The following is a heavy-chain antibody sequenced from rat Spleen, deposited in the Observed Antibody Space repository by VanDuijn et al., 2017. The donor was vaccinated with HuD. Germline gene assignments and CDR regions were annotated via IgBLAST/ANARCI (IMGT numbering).Heavy chain of an antibody. CDR2: ISGGGNT. Sequence: QVQLKESGPGLVQPSQTLSLTCTVSGFSLSRNGISWVRQSPGKGLEWIAAISGGGNTYYYSILKSRLSISRDTSKSQIFLKMNSLQTEDTATYYCARDAGILRYWGQGVMVTVSS. D-gene: IGHD1-6*01. J-gene: IGHJ2*01. CDR1: GFSLSRNG. V-gene: IGHV2S12*01. CDR3: ARDAGILRY.